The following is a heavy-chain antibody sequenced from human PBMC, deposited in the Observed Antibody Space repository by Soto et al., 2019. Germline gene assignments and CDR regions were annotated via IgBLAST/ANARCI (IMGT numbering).Heavy chain of an antibody. V-gene: IGHV3-15*07. Sequence: EVQLVESGGGLVRPGGSLRLSCVASGFTFNNAWMNWVRQAPGKGLEWVGRIRSEADGGTIDYAAPVKDRFTISRDDSKNTLHLQMNSLKTEDTAVYYCTREPDYSNYFEYWGQGTLVTVSS. D-gene: IGHD4-4*01. J-gene: IGHJ4*02. CDR3: TREPDYSNYFEY. CDR1: GFTFNNAW. CDR2: IRSEADGGTI.